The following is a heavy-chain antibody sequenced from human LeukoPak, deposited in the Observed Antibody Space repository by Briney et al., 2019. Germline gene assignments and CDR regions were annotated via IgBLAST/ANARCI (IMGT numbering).Heavy chain of an antibody. V-gene: IGHV1-69*05. CDR3: ARYVELRSWEYYYMDV. CDR2: ISPVFGTA. D-gene: IGHD1-7*01. Sequence: SVKVSCKASGGTFSSYAISWVRQAPGQGLEWMGVISPVFGTANYARQFQGRVTITTDKSTNTAYIELSSLRTADTAVYYCARYVELRSWEYYYMDVWGKGTTVTVSS. CDR1: GGTFSSYA. J-gene: IGHJ6*03.